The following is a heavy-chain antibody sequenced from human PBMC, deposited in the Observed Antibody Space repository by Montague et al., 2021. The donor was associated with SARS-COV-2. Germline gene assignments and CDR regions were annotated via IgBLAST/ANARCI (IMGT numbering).Heavy chain of an antibody. Sequence: SETRSLTCTVSGGSISTSPYFWGWIRQPPGKGLEWIGSIYYSGSTYYNPSLKSRVTISVDTSKNQFSLKLSSVTAADTAVYYCARPLNLYYYGSGSYSSWFDPGGQGTLVTVSS. D-gene: IGHD3-10*01. J-gene: IGHJ5*02. CDR3: ARPLNLYYYGSGSYSSWFDP. V-gene: IGHV4-39*01. CDR1: GGSISTSPYF. CDR2: IYYSGST.